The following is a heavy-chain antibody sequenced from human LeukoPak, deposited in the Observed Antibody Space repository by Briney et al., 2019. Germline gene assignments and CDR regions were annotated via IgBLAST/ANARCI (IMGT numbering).Heavy chain of an antibody. V-gene: IGHV4-34*01. J-gene: IGHJ2*01. CDR2: INHSGST. CDR1: GRSFSGYY. CDR3: ARGRHWYFDL. Sequence: SETLSLTCAVYGRSFSGYYWSWIRQPPGKGLEWIGEINHSGSTNYNPSLKSRVTISVDTSKNQFSLKLSSVTAADTAVYYCARGRHWYFDLWGRGTLVTVSS.